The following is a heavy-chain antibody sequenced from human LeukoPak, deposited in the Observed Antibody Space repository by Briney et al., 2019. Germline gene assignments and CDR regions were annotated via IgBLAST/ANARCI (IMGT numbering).Heavy chain of an antibody. CDR3: TTGRGSLYYFDY. Sequence: GGSLRLSCAASGLTFSNAWMNWIRQAPGKGLEWVGRIRSKTDGGTPEYAAPVKGRFTISRDDSKNTLSLEMNSLDTEDTALYYCTTGRGSLYYFDYWGQGTLVTVSS. D-gene: IGHD1-26*01. CDR2: IRSKTDGGTP. J-gene: IGHJ4*02. V-gene: IGHV3-15*01. CDR1: GLTFSNAW.